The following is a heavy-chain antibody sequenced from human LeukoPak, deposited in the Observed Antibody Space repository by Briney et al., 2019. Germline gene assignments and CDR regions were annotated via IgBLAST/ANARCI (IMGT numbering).Heavy chain of an antibody. CDR2: ISSNSNYI. J-gene: IGHJ4*02. D-gene: IGHD1-7*01. V-gene: IGHV3-21*06. CDR3: AVGISGTPLDY. Sequence: GGSLRLSCAASGFTFSGHTMHWVRQAPGKGLEWVSSISSNSNYIYYADSVKGRFTISRDYAKSSLYLQLNSLRAEGTAVYYCAVGISGTPLDYWGQGALVTVSS. CDR1: GFTFSGHT.